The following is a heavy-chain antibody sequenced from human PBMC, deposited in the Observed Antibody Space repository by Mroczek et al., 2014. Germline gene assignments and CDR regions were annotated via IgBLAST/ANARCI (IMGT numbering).Heavy chain of an antibody. J-gene: IGHJ5*02. D-gene: IGHD1-26*01. CDR1: GGSISSGSYY. CDR2: IYTSGST. Sequence: QVQLQESGPGLVKPSQTLSLTCTVSGGSISSGSYYWSWIRQPAGKGLEWIGRIYTSGSTNYNPSLKSRVTMSVDTSKNQFSLKLSSVTAADTAVYYCARGGSGSYSWVNWFDPWGQGTLVTGLL. CDR3: ARGGSGSYSWVNWFDP. V-gene: IGHV4-61*02.